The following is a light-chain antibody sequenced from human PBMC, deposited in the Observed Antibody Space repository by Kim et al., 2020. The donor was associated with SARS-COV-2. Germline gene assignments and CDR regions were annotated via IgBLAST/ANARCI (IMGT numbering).Light chain of an antibody. CDR2: GAN. J-gene: IGKJ2*01. CDR3: QQSYITPHT. V-gene: IGKV1-39*01. Sequence: SASIGDRVTIAGRANETVSFYWNWYLQKSGRAPQLLIYGANTWQSGVPSRFSGAGSGTDFTLTVTNLQLEDFATYYCQQSYITPHTFGQGTKLEI. CDR1: ETVSFY.